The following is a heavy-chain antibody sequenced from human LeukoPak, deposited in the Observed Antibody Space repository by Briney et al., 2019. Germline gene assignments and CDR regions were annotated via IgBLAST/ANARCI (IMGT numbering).Heavy chain of an antibody. J-gene: IGHJ4*02. CDR2: ISSSSSTI. Sequence: PGGSLRLSCAASAFTFSSYSMNWVRQAPGKGLEWVSYISSSSSTIYYADSVKGRFTISRDNAKNSLYLQMNSLRAEDTAVYYCARDLHRDYIVKSHDYWGQGTLVTVSS. V-gene: IGHV3-48*01. CDR1: AFTFSSYS. D-gene: IGHD4-11*01. CDR3: ARDLHRDYIVKSHDY.